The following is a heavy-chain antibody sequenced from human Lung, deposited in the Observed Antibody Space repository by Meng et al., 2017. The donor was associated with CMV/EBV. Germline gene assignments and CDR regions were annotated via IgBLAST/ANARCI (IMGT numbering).Heavy chain of an antibody. CDR2: MRYGGDDI. Sequence: GGSLRLXCEASGFPFSDYGMHWVRQVPGKGLEWVAFMRYGGDDIYYRDSMRGRFTVSRDNSKNTLYLQMDSLRPGDTALYYCAKDYTNTWSNYFDSWGRGTLVTVSS. J-gene: IGHJ4*02. CDR1: GFPFSDYG. D-gene: IGHD6-13*01. V-gene: IGHV3-30*02. CDR3: AKDYTNTWSNYFDS.